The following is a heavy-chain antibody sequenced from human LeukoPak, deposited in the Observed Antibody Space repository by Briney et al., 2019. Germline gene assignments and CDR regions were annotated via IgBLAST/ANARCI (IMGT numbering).Heavy chain of an antibody. V-gene: IGHV1-18*01. CDR1: GYTFTSYG. CDR2: ISAYNGNT. D-gene: IGHD4-17*01. J-gene: IGHJ5*02. Sequence: ASVKVSCKASGYTFTSYGISWVRQAPGQGLEWMGWISAYNGNTNYAQKLQGRITMTTDTSTSTAYMELRSLRPDDTAVYYCARVKYGDYGNNWFDPWGQGTLVTVSS. CDR3: ARVKYGDYGNNWFDP.